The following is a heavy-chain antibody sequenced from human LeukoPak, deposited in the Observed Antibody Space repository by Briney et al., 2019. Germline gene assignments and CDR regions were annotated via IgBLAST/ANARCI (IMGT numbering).Heavy chain of an antibody. CDR2: IYYSGST. D-gene: IGHD3-16*01. CDR1: GGSISSSSYY. CDR3: ARNSKLMLYFDY. Sequence: SETLSLTCTVSGGSISSSSYYWGWIRQPPGKGLEWIGSIYYSGSTYYNPSLKSRVTISVDTSKNQFSLKLSSVTAADTAVYYCARNSKLMLYFDYWGQGTLVTVSS. J-gene: IGHJ4*02. V-gene: IGHV4-39*01.